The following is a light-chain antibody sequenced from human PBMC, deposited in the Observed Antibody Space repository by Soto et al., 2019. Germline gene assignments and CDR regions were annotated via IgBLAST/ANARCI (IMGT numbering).Light chain of an antibody. CDR3: QTWGTGIEV. CDR2: LNSDGSH. J-gene: IGLJ3*02. CDR1: SGHSSYT. Sequence: QLVLTQSPSASASLGASVKLTCTLSSGHSSYTIAWHQQQPEKGPRYLMTLNSDGSHSKGDGIPDRFSGSSSGAERYLSISRLQYEDEADYYCQTWGTGIEVFGGGTKLTVL. V-gene: IGLV4-69*01.